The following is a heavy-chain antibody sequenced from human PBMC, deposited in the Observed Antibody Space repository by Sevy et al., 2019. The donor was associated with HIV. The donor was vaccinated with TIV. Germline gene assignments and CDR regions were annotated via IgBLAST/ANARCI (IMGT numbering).Heavy chain of an antibody. J-gene: IGHJ4*02. Sequence: GGSLRLSCTASGFTFSDYWMSWVRQAPGKGLEWVANLKQDGSDKHYVDSVKGRFTISRDNAKNSLYLQMNSLRAGDTAVYYCARGVTTVTPFDYWGQGTLVTVSS. CDR3: ARGVTTVTPFDY. CDR1: GFTFSDYW. D-gene: IGHD4-17*01. V-gene: IGHV3-7*01. CDR2: LKQDGSDK.